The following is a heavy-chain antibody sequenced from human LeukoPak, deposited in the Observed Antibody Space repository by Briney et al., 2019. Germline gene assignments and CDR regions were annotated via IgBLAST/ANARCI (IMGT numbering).Heavy chain of an antibody. J-gene: IGHJ6*02. D-gene: IGHD3-9*01. CDR3: ARDQYDILTGDLYYYYGMDV. CDR1: GGTFSSYA. CDR2: IIPILGIA. V-gene: IGHV1-69*04. Sequence: GASVKVSCKASGGTFSSYAISWVRQAPGQGLEWMGRIIPILGIANYAQKFQGRVTITADKSTSTAYMELSSLRSEDTAVYYCARDQYDILTGDLYYYYGMDVWGQGTTVTVSS.